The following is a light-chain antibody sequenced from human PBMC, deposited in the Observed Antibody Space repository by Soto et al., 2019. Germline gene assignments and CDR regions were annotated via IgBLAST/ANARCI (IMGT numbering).Light chain of an antibody. J-gene: IGKJ1*01. Sequence: DLPMTQSPSTLSASVGDRVTITCRASQSLTMWLAWYQQKPGKATNLLIYKTSSLESGVPSRFTCSRSWPVFTLTISSLQPVVFATYYSKHWTDSSWTFAQGTKVEFK. V-gene: IGKV1-5*03. CDR1: QSLTMW. CDR2: KTS. CDR3: KHWTDSSWT.